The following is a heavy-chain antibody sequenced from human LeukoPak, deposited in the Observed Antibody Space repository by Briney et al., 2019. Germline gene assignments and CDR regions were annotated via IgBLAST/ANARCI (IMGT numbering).Heavy chain of an antibody. CDR2: ISWNSGSI. J-gene: IGHJ4*02. V-gene: IGHV3-9*01. CDR1: GFTFDDYA. CDR3: AKDLTVAVADTTFDS. Sequence: PGGSLRLSCAASGFTFDDYAMHWVRQAPGKGLEWVSGISWNSGSIGYADSVKGRFTISRDNPKNTLYLQMNSLRAEDTAIYYCAKDLTVAVADTTFDSWGQGTLVTVSS. D-gene: IGHD6-19*01.